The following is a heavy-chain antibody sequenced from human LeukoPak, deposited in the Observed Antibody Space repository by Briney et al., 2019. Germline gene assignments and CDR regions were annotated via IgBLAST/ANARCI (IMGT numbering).Heavy chain of an antibody. CDR1: GYTFTSYD. J-gene: IGHJ6*03. V-gene: IGHV1-8*03. Sequence: ASVKVSCKASGYTFTSYDINWVRQATGQGLEWMGWMNPNSGNTGYAQKFQGRVTITRNTSISTAYMELSSLRSEDTAVYYCAREVEFWGDYYYMDVWGKGTTVTVSS. D-gene: IGHD3-16*01. CDR2: MNPNSGNT. CDR3: AREVEFWGDYYYMDV.